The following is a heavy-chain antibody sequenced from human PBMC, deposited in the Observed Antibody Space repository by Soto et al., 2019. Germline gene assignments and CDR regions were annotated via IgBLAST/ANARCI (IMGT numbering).Heavy chain of an antibody. J-gene: IGHJ6*01. CDR1: GGSLGSSSYY. V-gene: IGHV4-39*01. Sequence: TVSGGSLGSSSYYWGWFRQPPGKGLEWIGSIYYSGSTYYNPSLKSPVTISVDTSKNHVSLKLSSVTAAEPAVYYWARQGWGIVRYFDCLANAMFYYLALDV. CDR3: ARQGWGIVRYFDCLANAMFYYLALDV. CDR2: IYYSGST. D-gene: IGHD3-9*01.